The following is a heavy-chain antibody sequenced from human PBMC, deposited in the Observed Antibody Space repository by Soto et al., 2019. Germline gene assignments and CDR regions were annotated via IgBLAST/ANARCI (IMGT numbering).Heavy chain of an antibody. CDR2: IYYSGST. D-gene: IGHD2-2*01. CDR3: ARVERGVVPAAIDY. CDR1: GGSISSYY. Sequence: SETLSLTCTVSGGSISSYYWSWIRQPPGKGLEWIGYIYYSGSTNYNPSLKSRVTISVDTSKNQFSLKLSSVTAADTAVYYWARVERGVVPAAIDYWGQGTLVTVSS. J-gene: IGHJ4*02. V-gene: IGHV4-59*01.